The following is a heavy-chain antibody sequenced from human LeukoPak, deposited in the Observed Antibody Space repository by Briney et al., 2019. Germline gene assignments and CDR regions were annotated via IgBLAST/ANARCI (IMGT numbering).Heavy chain of an antibody. CDR2: IYYSGST. V-gene: IGHV4-59*01. Sequence: PSETLSLTGTVSGGSISSYYWSWIRQPPGKGLEWIGYIYYSGSTNYNPSLKSRVTISVDTSKNQFSLKLSSVTAADTAVYYCARAGGRGRVDYWGQGTLVTVSS. D-gene: IGHD1-26*01. J-gene: IGHJ4*02. CDR3: ARAGGRGRVDY. CDR1: GGSISSYY.